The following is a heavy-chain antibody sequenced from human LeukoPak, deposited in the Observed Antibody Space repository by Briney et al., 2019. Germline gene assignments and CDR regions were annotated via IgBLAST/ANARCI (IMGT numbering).Heavy chain of an antibody. CDR1: GYTFTSYY. J-gene: IGHJ4*02. D-gene: IGHD3-10*01. Sequence: ASVKVSCKASGYTFTSYYMHWVRQSPGQGLERMGIINPSGGSTSYAQKFQGRVTMTRDTSTSTVYMELSSLRSEDTAVYYCARDPRLGGSGIDYWGQGTLVTVSS. CDR3: ARDPRLGGSGIDY. CDR2: INPSGGST. V-gene: IGHV1-46*01.